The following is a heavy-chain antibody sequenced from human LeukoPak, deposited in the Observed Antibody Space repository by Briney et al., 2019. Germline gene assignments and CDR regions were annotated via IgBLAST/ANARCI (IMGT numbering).Heavy chain of an antibody. CDR2: IYYSGST. D-gene: IGHD2-21*02. V-gene: IGHV4-59*01. CDR3: ARESCGGDCYREALYYYYMDV. J-gene: IGHJ6*03. Sequence: SETLSLTCTVSGGSISSYYWSWIRQPPGKGLERIGYIYYSGSTNYNPSLKSRVTISVDTSKNQFSLKLSSVTAADTAVYYCARESCGGDCYREALYYYYMDVWGKGTTVTVSS. CDR1: GGSISSYY.